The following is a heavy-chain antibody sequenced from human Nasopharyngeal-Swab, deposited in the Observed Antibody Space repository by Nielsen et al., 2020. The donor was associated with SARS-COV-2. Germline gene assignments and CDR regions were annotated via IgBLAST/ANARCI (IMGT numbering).Heavy chain of an antibody. D-gene: IGHD6-13*01. CDR3: ATSLPLAAAFSFDY. CDR2: FDPEDGET. CDR1: GSTLTELS. Sequence: ASVKVSCKVSGSTLTELSMHWVRQAPGKGLEWMGGFDPEDGETIYAQKFQGRVTMTEDTSTDTAYMELSSLRSEDTAVYYCATSLPLAAAFSFDYWGQGTLVTVSS. V-gene: IGHV1-24*01. J-gene: IGHJ4*02.